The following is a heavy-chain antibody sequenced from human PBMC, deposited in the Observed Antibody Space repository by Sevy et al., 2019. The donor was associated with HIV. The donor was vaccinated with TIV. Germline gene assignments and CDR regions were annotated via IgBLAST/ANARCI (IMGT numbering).Heavy chain of an antibody. Sequence: ASVKVSCKASGGTFRSYAISWVRQAPGQGLEWMGGIIPIFGTANYAQKFQGRVTITADESTSTAYMELSSLSSEDTAVYYCARAYDSSGLTDYWGQGTLVTVSS. D-gene: IGHD3-22*01. CDR2: IIPIFGTA. CDR3: ARAYDSSGLTDY. J-gene: IGHJ4*02. V-gene: IGHV1-69*13. CDR1: GGTFRSYA.